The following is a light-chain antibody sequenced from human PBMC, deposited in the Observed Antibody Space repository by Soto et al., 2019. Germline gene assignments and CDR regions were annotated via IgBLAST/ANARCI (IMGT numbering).Light chain of an antibody. V-gene: IGKV1-17*01. CDR2: AAS. Sequence: DIQLTHSPSSLYASVGARVTITCRASQGIRTGLGWYQQKPGKAPKRLIYAASRLQSGVPSRISGSGSRTEFTLTSSILQPEDFATYYCLQHKSYPPTFGQGTKVDIK. CDR1: QGIRTG. CDR3: LQHKSYPPT. J-gene: IGKJ1*01.